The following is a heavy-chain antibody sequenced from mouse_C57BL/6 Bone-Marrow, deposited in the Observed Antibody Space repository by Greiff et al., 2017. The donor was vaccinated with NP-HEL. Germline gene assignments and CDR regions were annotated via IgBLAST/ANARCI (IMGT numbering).Heavy chain of an antibody. D-gene: IGHD1-1*01. Sequence: QVHVKQPGAELVKPGASVKLSCKASGYTFTSYWMQWVKQRPGQGLEWIGEIDPSDSYTNYNQKFKGKATLTVDTSSSTAYMQLSSLTSEDSAVYYCARTITTVALRDYWGQGTTLTVSS. J-gene: IGHJ2*01. V-gene: IGHV1-50*01. CDR2: IDPSDSYT. CDR3: ARTITTVALRDY. CDR1: GYTFTSYW.